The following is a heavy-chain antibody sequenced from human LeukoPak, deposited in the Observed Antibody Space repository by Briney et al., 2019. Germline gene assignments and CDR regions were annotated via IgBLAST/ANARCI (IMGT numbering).Heavy chain of an antibody. J-gene: IGHJ4*02. V-gene: IGHV4-34*12. Sequence: SETLSLTCAVYGGSFGGYYWTWIRQPPGKGLEWIGQIILTDTRRTKYNPSLESRVTISVDTSKNQFSLNVTSVTAADAAVYYCARRIGGYFAYWGQGTLVTVSS. CDR2: IILTDTRRT. D-gene: IGHD4-23*01. CDR1: GGSFGGYY. CDR3: ARRIGGYFAY.